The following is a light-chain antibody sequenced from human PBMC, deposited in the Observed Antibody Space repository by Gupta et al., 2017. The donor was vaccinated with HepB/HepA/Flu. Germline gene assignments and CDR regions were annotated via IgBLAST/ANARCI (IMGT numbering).Light chain of an antibody. CDR1: SSNIGAGYD. Sequence: GAAVCTVTISCTGSSSNIGAGYDVHWYQQLPGTAPKLLIYGNSNRPSGVPDRFSGSKSGTSASLAITGLQAEDEADYYCQSYDSSLSVVVFGGGTKLTVL. V-gene: IGLV1-40*01. J-gene: IGLJ2*01. CDR3: QSYDSSLSVVV. CDR2: GNS.